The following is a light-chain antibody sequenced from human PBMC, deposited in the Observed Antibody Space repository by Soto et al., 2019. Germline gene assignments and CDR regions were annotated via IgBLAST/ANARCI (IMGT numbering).Light chain of an antibody. CDR3: SSYAGSSHV. CDR2: EVS. Sequence: QSALTQPPSASGSPGQSVTISCSGTSSDVGGYNDVSWYQQHPGKAPKLIIHEVSKRPSGVPDRFSGSKSGNTASLTVSGLQAEDEADYYCSSYAGSSHVFGTGTKVTVL. CDR1: SSDVGGYND. V-gene: IGLV2-8*01. J-gene: IGLJ1*01.